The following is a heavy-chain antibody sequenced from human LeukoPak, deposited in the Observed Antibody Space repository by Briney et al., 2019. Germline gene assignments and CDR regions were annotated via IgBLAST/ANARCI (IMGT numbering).Heavy chain of an antibody. Sequence: SETLSLTCSVSGGSIIGHFWSWSGQAPGKTLEWLGYVHDSGATDYNPSLMTCLTISRHTSTNQIFLMLTAVTAADTAFYYYTRGEGAGGESRDFWGQGAMVTVSS. CDR1: GGSIIGHF. CDR2: VHDSGAT. J-gene: IGHJ3*01. V-gene: IGHV4-59*11. D-gene: IGHD2-21*01. CDR3: TRGEGAGGESRDF.